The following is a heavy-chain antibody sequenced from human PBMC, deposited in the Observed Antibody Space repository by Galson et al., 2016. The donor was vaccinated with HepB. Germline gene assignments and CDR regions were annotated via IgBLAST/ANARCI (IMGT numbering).Heavy chain of an antibody. CDR2: ITHGGDTT. J-gene: IGHJ4*02. D-gene: IGHD3-10*01. V-gene: IGHV3-23*01. CDR1: GFTFSGYS. CDR3: AKNGYGFDSPRYFDY. Sequence: SLRLSCAASGFTFSGYSMGWVRQAPGKGLEWVSVITHGGDTTYYADSVRGRFTVSRDNSKNTVYLQMNSLRAEDTAIYYCAKNGYGFDSPRYFDYWGQGALVTVSS.